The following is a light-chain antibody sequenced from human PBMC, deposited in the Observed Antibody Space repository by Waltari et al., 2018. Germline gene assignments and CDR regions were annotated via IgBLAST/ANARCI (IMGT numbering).Light chain of an antibody. V-gene: IGKV3-15*01. CDR2: GAS. Sequence: PPTSRASQTVTNKLAWYQQKPGQAPRLLIYGASTRAAGIPARFSGSQSGSEFTLTISNVQSEDFAVYYCQQHNNWPLTFGPGTKVDVK. CDR1: QTVTNK. CDR3: QQHNNWPLT. J-gene: IGKJ3*01.